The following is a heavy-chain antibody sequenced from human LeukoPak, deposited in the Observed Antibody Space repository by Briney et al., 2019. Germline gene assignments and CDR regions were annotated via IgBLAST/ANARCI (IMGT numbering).Heavy chain of an antibody. CDR3: AKGLLGFYGMDV. Sequence: PGGSLRLSCAASGFTFSSYAMHWVRQAPGKGLEWVSTISGSGGSTYYADSVQGRFTVSRDNSKNTPYLQMNGLRAEDTAVYYCAKGLLGFYGMDVWGQGTTVTVSS. D-gene: IGHD2/OR15-2a*01. CDR2: ISGSGGST. V-gene: IGHV3-23*01. J-gene: IGHJ6*02. CDR1: GFTFSSYA.